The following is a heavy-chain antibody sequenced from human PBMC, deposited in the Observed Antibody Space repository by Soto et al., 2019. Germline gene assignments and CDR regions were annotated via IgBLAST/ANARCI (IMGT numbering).Heavy chain of an antibody. Sequence: GESLRLSCEASGFTLNNCCMQWVRQAPGKGLEWVGYISSDGTTTYYADSVRGRSTVSGDNAKNTLSLQMNSLRAEDTAVYYCVRDGRNYYGLDVWGQGTTVTVSS. V-gene: IGHV3-74*01. CDR3: VRDGRNYYGLDV. J-gene: IGHJ6*02. CDR1: GFTLNNCC. CDR2: ISSDGTTT.